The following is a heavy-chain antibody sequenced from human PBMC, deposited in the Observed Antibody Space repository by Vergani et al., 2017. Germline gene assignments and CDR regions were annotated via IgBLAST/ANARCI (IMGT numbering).Heavy chain of an antibody. D-gene: IGHD3-10*01. Sequence: VQLVESGAEVKKPGASVKVSCKASGYTFTGYYMHWVRQAPGQGLEWMGWINPNRGGTNYAQKFQGRVTMIRDTSISTAYMELSRLRSDDTAVYYCARSGSFGAFDIWGQGTMVTVSS. V-gene: IGHV1-2*02. J-gene: IGHJ3*02. CDR3: ARSGSFGAFDI. CDR1: GYTFTGYY. CDR2: INPNRGGT.